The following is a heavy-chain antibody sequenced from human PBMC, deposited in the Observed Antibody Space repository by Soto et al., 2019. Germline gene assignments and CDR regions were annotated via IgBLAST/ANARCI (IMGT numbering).Heavy chain of an antibody. V-gene: IGHV3-21*01. D-gene: IGHD6-6*01. CDR2: ISSSSSYI. CDR3: ARDRAALTFDY. J-gene: IGHJ4*02. Sequence: GGSLRPSGAASGFTFSSCSMNWVRQAPGKGLEWVSSISSSSSYIHNADSVKGPFTIPRDNAENSLYLQMNSMRAEDTAVYYCARDRAALTFDYWGQGTLVTVSS. CDR1: GFTFSSCS.